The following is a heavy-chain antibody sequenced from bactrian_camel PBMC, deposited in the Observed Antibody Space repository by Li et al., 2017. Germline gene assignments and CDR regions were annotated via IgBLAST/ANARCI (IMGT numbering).Heavy chain of an antibody. CDR1: GFTFRNYW. D-gene: IGHD5*01. CDR2: IVSGGGST. J-gene: IGHJ4*01. CDR3: ACDPLG. Sequence: QLVESGGGLVQPGGSLRLSCAASGFTFRNYWMYWVRQAPGKGLEWVSAIVSGGGSTYYADSVKGRFTISRDNAKNTVYLQMNGLKPGDTAMYYCACDPLGWSQGTQVTVS. V-gene: IGHV3S25*01.